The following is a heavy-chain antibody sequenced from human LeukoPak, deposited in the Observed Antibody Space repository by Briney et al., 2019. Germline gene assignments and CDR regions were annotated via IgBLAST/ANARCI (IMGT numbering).Heavy chain of an antibody. CDR1: GFNFSRNA. V-gene: IGHV3-23*01. CDR3: AKDVRNVWLLGVFDI. Sequence: GGSLRLSCAASGFNFSRNAITWVRQAPGKGLKWVSAISGGGRRTYYADSVKGRFTISRDNSKNTLYLQMNSLRAEDTAVYYCAKDVRNVWLLGVFDIWGQGTMVTVSS. CDR2: ISGGGRRT. J-gene: IGHJ3*02. D-gene: IGHD5-18*01.